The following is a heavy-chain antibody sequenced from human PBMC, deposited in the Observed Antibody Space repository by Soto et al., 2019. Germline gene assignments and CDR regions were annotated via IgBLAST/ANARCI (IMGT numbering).Heavy chain of an antibody. D-gene: IGHD6-13*01. CDR3: ARVAGSSSWNYYYYGMDV. CDR2: INPNSGGT. V-gene: IGHV1-2*02. J-gene: IGHJ6*02. Sequence: ASVKVSCKASGYTFTGYYMHWVRQAPGQGLEWMGWINPNSGGTNYAQKFQGRVTMTRDTSISTAYMELSRLGSDDTAVYYCARVAGSSSWNYYYYGMDVWGQGTTVTVSS. CDR1: GYTFTGYY.